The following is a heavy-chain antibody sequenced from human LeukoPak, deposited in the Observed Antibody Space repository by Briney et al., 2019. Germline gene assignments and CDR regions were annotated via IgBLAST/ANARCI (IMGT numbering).Heavy chain of an antibody. D-gene: IGHD3-10*02. V-gene: IGHV1-2*02. CDR1: GYTFTGYY. J-gene: IGHJ6*03. CDR3: ARDQTTPGVFGDLSGNYYYYMDV. CDR2: INPNSGGT. Sequence: ASVKVSCKASGYTFTGYYMHWVRQAPGQGLEWMGWINPNSGGTSYAQKFQGRVTVTRDTSISTAYMELSRLRFDDTAVYYCARDQTTPGVFGDLSGNYYYYMDVWGKGTTVTISS.